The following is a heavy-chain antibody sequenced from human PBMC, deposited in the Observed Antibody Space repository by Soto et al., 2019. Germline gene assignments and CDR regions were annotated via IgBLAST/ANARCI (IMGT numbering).Heavy chain of an antibody. CDR3: ARHYSSGSRNWFDP. D-gene: IGHD6-19*01. CDR2: IYYSGST. J-gene: IGHJ5*02. CDR1: GGSINSSSYF. Sequence: LSLTCSVSGGSINSSSYFWGWVRQPPGKGLEWIGSIYYSGSTYYNPSLRSRVTISVDTSKNQFSLKLSSVTAADTAVFYCARHYSSGSRNWFDPWGQGTLVTVS. V-gene: IGHV4-39*01.